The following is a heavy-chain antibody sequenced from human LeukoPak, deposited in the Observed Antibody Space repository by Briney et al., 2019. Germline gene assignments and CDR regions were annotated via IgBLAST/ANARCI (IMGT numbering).Heavy chain of an antibody. V-gene: IGHV1-18*01. CDR1: GYTFTSYG. J-gene: IGHJ6*03. D-gene: IGHD6-19*01. Sequence: ASVKVSCKASGYTFTSYGISWVRQAPGQGLEWMGWISAYNGNTNYAQKLQGRVTMTTDTSTSTAYMELRSLRSDDTAVYYCARAVAGIFYYYYYMDVWGKGTTVTVSS. CDR2: ISAYNGNT. CDR3: ARAVAGIFYYYYYMDV.